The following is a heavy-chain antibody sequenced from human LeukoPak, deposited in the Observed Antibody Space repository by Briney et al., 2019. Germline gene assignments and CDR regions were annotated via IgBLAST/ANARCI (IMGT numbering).Heavy chain of an antibody. Sequence: SETLSLTRTVSGGSISSYYWSWIRQPPGKGLEWIGYIYYSGSTNYNPSLKSRVTISVDTSKNQFSLKLSSVTAADTAVYYCARFRVVPAVFYFDYWGQGTLVTVSS. J-gene: IGHJ4*02. CDR1: GGSISSYY. CDR3: ARFRVVPAVFYFDY. CDR2: IYYSGST. V-gene: IGHV4-59*01. D-gene: IGHD2-2*01.